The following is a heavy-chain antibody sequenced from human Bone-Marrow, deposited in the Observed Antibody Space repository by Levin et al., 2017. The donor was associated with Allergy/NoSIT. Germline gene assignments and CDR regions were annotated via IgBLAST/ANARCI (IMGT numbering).Heavy chain of an antibody. J-gene: IGHJ6*02. Sequence: PGGSLRLSCAASGFTSSSYAMYWVRQAPGKGLEWVAVVSYDGSNRYYGDSVKGRFTISRDFSKNKLYLQMNSLRPEDTAVYYCASCVSSFWSSYYCQGGGMDVWGQGTTVTVSS. CDR1: GFTSSSYA. CDR2: VSYDGSNR. CDR3: ASCVSSFWSSYYCQGGGMDV. D-gene: IGHD3-3*01. V-gene: IGHV3-30-3*01.